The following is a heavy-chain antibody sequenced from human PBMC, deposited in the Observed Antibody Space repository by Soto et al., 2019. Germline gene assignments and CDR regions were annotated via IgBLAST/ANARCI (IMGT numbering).Heavy chain of an antibody. CDR2: ISATSTYI. Sequence: NPGGSLRLSCGASGFAFSTYCMNWFRQAPGKGLEWVSSISATSTYIYYADSLKGRFSTSRDNAKNSLYLQINSLRAEDTAVYYCVRDFSRIVGATADAFDMWGQGTMVTVSS. J-gene: IGHJ3*02. CDR1: GFAFSTYC. CDR3: VRDFSRIVGATADAFDM. D-gene: IGHD1-26*01. V-gene: IGHV3-21*01.